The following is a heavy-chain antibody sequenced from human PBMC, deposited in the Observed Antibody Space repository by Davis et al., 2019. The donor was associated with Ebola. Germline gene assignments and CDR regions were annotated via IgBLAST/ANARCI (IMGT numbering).Heavy chain of an antibody. V-gene: IGHV3-21*01. CDR1: GFTFSSYS. Sequence: GGSLRLSCAASGFTFSSYSMNWVRQAPGKGLEWVSSISSSSSYIYYADSVEGRFTISRDNAKNSLYLQMNSLRAEDTAVYYCARDTSTVTTRWFDPWGQGTLVTVSS. J-gene: IGHJ5*02. D-gene: IGHD4-17*01. CDR3: ARDTSTVTTRWFDP. CDR2: ISSSSSYI.